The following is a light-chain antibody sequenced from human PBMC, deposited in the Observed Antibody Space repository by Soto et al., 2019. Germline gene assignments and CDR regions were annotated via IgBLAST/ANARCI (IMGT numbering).Light chain of an antibody. CDR3: CSSESTNTWV. J-gene: IGLJ2*01. CDR1: ISDIGTYNL. Sequence: QSALTQPASVSGSPGQSITISCTGSISDIGTYNLVSWFQQHPGKAPKLIVYEGNKRPSGVSNRFSGSKSGNTASLTISGLQAEDEADYYCCSSESTNTWVLGGGTKVTVL. V-gene: IGLV2-23*01. CDR2: EGN.